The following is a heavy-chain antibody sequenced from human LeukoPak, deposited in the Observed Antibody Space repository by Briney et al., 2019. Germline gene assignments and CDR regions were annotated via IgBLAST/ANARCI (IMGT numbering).Heavy chain of an antibody. V-gene: IGHV4-34*01. CDR2: INHSGST. CDR3: ARHGYYDSNGYYSSFDY. CDR1: GGSFSGYY. D-gene: IGHD3-22*01. J-gene: IGHJ4*02. Sequence: SETLSLTCAVYGGSFSGYYWSWIRQPPGKGLEWIGEINHSGSTNYNPSLKSRVTISVDTSKNQFSLKLSSVTAADTAVFYCARHGYYDSNGYYSSFDYWGQGSLVTVSS.